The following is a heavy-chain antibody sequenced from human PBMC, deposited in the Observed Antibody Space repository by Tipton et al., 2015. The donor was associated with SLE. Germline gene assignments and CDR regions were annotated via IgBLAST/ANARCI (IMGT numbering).Heavy chain of an antibody. J-gene: IGHJ4*02. CDR1: GGSISSGSYY. CDR2: IYYTGTT. CDR3: ARSSGAPDIGYLYYFDY. D-gene: IGHD3-22*01. V-gene: IGHV4-39*07. Sequence: TLSLTCTVSGGSISSGSYYWSWIRQPPGKGLEWIGSIYYTGTTYYSPSLKSRVTISVDASKNQFSLNLSSVTAADTAVYYCARSSGAPDIGYLYYFDYWGQGTLVTVSS.